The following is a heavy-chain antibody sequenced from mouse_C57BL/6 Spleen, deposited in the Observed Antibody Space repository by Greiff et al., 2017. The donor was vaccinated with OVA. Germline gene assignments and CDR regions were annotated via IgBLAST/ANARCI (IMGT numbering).Heavy chain of an antibody. CDR2: ISDGGSYT. D-gene: IGHD2-4*01. CDR3: ARGHYDYDVRAWFAY. J-gene: IGHJ3*01. V-gene: IGHV5-4*03. Sequence: EVKLQESGGGLVKPGGSLKLSCAASGFTFSSYAMSWVRQTPEKRLEWVATISDGGSYTYYPDNVKGRFTISRDNAKNNLYLQMSHLKSEDTAMYYGARGHYDYDVRAWFAYWGQGTLVTVSA. CDR1: GFTFSSYA.